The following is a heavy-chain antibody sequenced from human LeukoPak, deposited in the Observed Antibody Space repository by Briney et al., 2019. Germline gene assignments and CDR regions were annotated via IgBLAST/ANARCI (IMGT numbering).Heavy chain of an antibody. Sequence: SETLSLTCTVSGGSISSSSYYWGWIRQPPGKGLEWIGSIYYSGSTYYNPSLKSRVTISVDTSKNQFSLKLSSVTAADTAVYYCAREGKRHVIAAAGTEGGVDYWGQGTLVTVSS. CDR3: AREGKRHVIAAAGTEGGVDY. CDR1: GGSISSSSYY. J-gene: IGHJ4*02. D-gene: IGHD6-13*01. CDR2: IYYSGST. V-gene: IGHV4-39*07.